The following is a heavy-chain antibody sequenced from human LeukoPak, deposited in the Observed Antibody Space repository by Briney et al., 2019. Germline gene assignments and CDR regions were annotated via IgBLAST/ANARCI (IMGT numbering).Heavy chain of an antibody. CDR2: INHSGST. D-gene: IGHD1-26*01. V-gene: IGHV4-34*01. CDR1: GGSFSGYY. CDR3: ARVRGYFSDFDY. J-gene: IGHJ4*02. Sequence: SETLSLTCAVYGGSFSGYYWSWIRQPPGKGLEWIGEINHSGSTNYNPSLKSRVTISVDTSKNQFSLKLSSVTAADTAVYYCARVRGYFSDFDYWGQGTLVTASS.